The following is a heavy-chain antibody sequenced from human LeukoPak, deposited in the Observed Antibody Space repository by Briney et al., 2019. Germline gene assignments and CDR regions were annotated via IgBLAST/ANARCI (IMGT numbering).Heavy chain of an antibody. D-gene: IGHD3-9*01. Sequence: GGSLRLSCTASGFTFGDYAMSWVRQAPGKGLEWVGFIRSKAYGGTTEYAASVKGRFTISRDDSKSIAYLQMNSLKTEDTAVYYCYCGILTGYIDYWGQGTLVTVSS. V-gene: IGHV3-49*04. CDR3: YCGILTGYIDY. CDR2: IRSKAYGGTT. CDR1: GFTFGDYA. J-gene: IGHJ4*02.